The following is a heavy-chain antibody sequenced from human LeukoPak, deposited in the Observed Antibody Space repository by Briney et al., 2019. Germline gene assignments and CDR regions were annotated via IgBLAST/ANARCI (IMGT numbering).Heavy chain of an antibody. CDR2: IYSGGST. CDR3: ARPGVGAYRYFDY. J-gene: IGHJ4*02. D-gene: IGHD1-26*01. Sequence: GGSLRLSCAASGFTVSSNYMSWVRQAPGKGLEWVSVIYSGGSTYYADSVKGRFTISRDNAKNSLYLQMDSLRAEDTAVYYCARPGVGAYRYFDYWGQGTLVTVSS. CDR1: GFTVSSNY. V-gene: IGHV3-53*01.